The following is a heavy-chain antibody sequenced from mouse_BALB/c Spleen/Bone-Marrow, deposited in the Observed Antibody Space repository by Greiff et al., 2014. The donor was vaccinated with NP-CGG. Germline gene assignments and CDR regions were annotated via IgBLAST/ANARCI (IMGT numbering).Heavy chain of an antibody. J-gene: IGHJ3*01. CDR3: AAYYYGSSYRFAY. CDR2: IDPANGNT. CDR1: GFNIKDTY. Sequence: VQLQQSGAELVKPGASVKLSCTASGFNIKDTYMHWVKQRPEQGLEWIGRIDPANGNTKYDPKFQGKATITADTSSNTAYLQLSSLTSEDTAVYYGAAYYYGSSYRFAYWGQGTLVTVSA. D-gene: IGHD1-1*01. V-gene: IGHV14-3*02.